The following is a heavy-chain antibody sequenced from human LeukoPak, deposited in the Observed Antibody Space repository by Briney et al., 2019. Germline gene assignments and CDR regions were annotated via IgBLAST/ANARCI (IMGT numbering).Heavy chain of an antibody. V-gene: IGHV1-69*04. Sequence: GASVKVSCKASGGTSSSYANSWVRQAPGQGLEWMGRIIPILGIANYAQKFQGRVTITADKSTSTAYTELSSLRSEDTAVYYCARGELGYCSSNSCYPLETFDYWGQGTLVTVSS. CDR2: IIPILGIA. CDR1: GGTSSSYA. J-gene: IGHJ4*02. D-gene: IGHD2-2*01. CDR3: ARGELGYCSSNSCYPLETFDY.